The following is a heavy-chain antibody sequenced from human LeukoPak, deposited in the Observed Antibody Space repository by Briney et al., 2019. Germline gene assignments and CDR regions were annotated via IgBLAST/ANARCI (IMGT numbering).Heavy chain of an antibody. D-gene: IGHD6-19*01. Sequence: GGSLRLSCAASGFTFDDYDMHWVRQAPGKGLEWVSLISGGGGSTYYADSVKGRFTISRDSSKNSLYLQMNSLRTEDTALYYCAKAYSSGWYYWGQGTLVTVSS. CDR3: AKAYSSGWYY. CDR1: GFTFDDYD. J-gene: IGHJ4*02. CDR2: ISGGGGST. V-gene: IGHV3-43*02.